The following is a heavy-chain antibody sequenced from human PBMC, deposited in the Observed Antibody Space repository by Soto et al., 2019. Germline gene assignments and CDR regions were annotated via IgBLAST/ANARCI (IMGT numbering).Heavy chain of an antibody. Sequence: QVQLVQSGAEVKKPGASVKVSCKASGYTFTSYDINWVRQATGQGLEWMGWMNPHSGNTGYAQKFQGRVTMTRNTSISTAYMELSSLRSEDTAVYYCARSTVTDWYFDLWGRGTLVTVSS. CDR2: MNPHSGNT. V-gene: IGHV1-8*01. CDR1: GYTFTSYD. CDR3: ARSTVTDWYFDL. J-gene: IGHJ2*01.